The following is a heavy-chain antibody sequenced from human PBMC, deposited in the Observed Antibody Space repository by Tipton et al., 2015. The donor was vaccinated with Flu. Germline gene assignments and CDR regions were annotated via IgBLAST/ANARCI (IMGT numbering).Heavy chain of an antibody. CDR3: ARATLGADFNWFDP. V-gene: IGHV4-39*07. J-gene: IGHJ5*02. D-gene: IGHD1-26*01. CDR1: GDFVSDSGYY. Sequence: TLSLTCSVSGDFVSDSGYYWAWIRHPPGKGLEWVGNVYYTGDTYSSPSLKARVTMTIDTSHNRFSLRLTSVTAADTATYFCARATLGADFNWFDPWGQGTVVIVSS. CDR2: VYYTGDT.